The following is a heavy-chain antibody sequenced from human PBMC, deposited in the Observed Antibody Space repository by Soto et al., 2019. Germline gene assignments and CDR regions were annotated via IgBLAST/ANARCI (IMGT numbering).Heavy chain of an antibody. Sequence: QVQLVQAGAEVKKPGSSVKVSCKASGGTFSSYAISWVRQAPGQGLEWMGGIIPIFGTATYAQKFQGRVTITADESTSTAYMELSRLRPEDTAVYYCAAHQSRRGAPSWYFDLWGRGTLVTVSS. V-gene: IGHV1-69*12. CDR3: AAHQSRRGAPSWYFDL. D-gene: IGHD2-2*01. CDR1: GGTFSSYA. CDR2: IIPIFGTA. J-gene: IGHJ2*01.